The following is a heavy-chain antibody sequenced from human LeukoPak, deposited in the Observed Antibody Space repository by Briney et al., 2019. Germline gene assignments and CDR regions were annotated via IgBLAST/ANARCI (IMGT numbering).Heavy chain of an antibody. V-gene: IGHV4-59*12. CDR1: GGSINSYY. J-gene: IGHJ4*02. D-gene: IGHD1-26*01. CDR3: ARVIVGATIVDY. Sequence: SETLSLTCTVSGGSINSYYWSWIRQPPGKGLEWIGYIYYSGSTNYNPSLKSRVTISVDTSKNQFSLKLSSVTAADTAVYYCARVIVGATIVDYWGQGTLVTVSS. CDR2: IYYSGST.